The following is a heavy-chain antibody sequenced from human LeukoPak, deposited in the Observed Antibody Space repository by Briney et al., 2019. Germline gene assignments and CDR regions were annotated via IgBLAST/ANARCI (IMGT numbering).Heavy chain of an antibody. CDR3: ARQIALAGEWAFDI. J-gene: IGHJ3*02. CDR1: GASFSSSGYY. D-gene: IGHD6-19*01. V-gene: IGHV4-39*01. CDR2: ISSGGHT. Sequence: PSETLSLTCAVSGASFSSSGYYWIWIRQPPGKGLEWIGSISSGGHTYYSPSLRSRVTISVDTSNNRFSLQLSSVTAADTAVYYCARQIALAGEWAFDIWGQGTMVTVSS.